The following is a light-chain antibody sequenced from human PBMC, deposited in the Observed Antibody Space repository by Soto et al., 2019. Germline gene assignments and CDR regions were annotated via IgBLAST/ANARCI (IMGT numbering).Light chain of an antibody. V-gene: IGLV2-14*01. CDR1: SSDVGGYNY. CDR3: SSFTSAYTFV. J-gene: IGLJ1*01. Sequence: ALTQPASVSGSAGQSIAISCTGTSSDVGGYNYVSWYQQHPGKAAKLLLSEVSKRPSGVSDRFSGSKSGNTASLTISGLQTQDEADYYCSSFTSAYTFVFGTGTKVTVL. CDR2: EVS.